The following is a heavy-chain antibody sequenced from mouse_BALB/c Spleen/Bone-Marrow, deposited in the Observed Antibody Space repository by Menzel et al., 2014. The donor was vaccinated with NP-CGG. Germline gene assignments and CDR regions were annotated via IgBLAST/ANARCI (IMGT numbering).Heavy chain of an antibody. J-gene: IGHJ2*01. D-gene: IGHD2-3*01. CDR1: GFSLTNYG. CDR2: IWAGGST. V-gene: IGHV2-9*02. CDR3: ARRGDGYYLDY. Sequence: QVQLQQSGPGLVAPSQSLSITCTVSGFSLTNYGVHWVRRPPGKGLEWLGVIWAGGSTNYNSALMSRLSISKDNSKNQVFLKMNSLQTDDTAMYYCARRGDGYYLDYWGQGTTLTVSS.